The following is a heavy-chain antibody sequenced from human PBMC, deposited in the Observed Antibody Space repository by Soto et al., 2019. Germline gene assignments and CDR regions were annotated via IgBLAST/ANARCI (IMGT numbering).Heavy chain of an antibody. CDR2: IGRKPNNYAT. CDR3: TRTFDGSDSFFPDFDY. D-gene: IGHD2-21*01. J-gene: IGHJ4*02. V-gene: IGHV3-73*02. CDR1: GFIFSGSA. Sequence: EVQLVESGGGLVQPGGSLTLSCAASGFIFSGSAVHWVRQASGKGLEWVGRIGRKPNNYATAYAASVKGKFTISRDDSKNTAYLQMNSLTTEDTGLYFCTRTFDGSDSFFPDFDYWGQGTLVTVSS.